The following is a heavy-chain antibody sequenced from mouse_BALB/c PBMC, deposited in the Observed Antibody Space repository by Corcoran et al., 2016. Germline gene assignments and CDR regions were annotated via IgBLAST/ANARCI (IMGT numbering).Heavy chain of an antibody. CDR3: ARAGTGDY. Sequence: QIQLVQSGPELKKTGETVKISCKASGYTFTNYGMNWVKQAPGKGLKWMGWINTYTGEPTYADDFKGRFAFSLETSASTAYLQINNLKNEDMATYFCARAGTGDYWGQGTTLTVSS. D-gene: IGHD4-1*01. CDR1: GYTFTNYG. CDR2: INTYTGEP. J-gene: IGHJ2*01. V-gene: IGHV9-1*02.